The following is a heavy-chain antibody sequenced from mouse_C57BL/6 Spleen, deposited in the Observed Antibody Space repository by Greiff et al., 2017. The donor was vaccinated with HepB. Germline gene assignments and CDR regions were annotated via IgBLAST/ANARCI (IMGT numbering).Heavy chain of an antibody. CDR3: AREGHYYGSSYVGKYYAMDY. CDR1: GYTFTDYN. V-gene: IGHV1-22*01. D-gene: IGHD1-1*01. CDR2: INPNNGGT. Sequence: EVKLMESGPELVKPGASVKMSCKASGYTFTDYNMHWVKQSHGKSLEWIGYINPNNGGTSYNQKFKGKATLTVNKSSSTAYMELRSLTSEDSAVYYCAREGHYYGSSYVGKYYAMDYWGQGTSVTVSS. J-gene: IGHJ4*01.